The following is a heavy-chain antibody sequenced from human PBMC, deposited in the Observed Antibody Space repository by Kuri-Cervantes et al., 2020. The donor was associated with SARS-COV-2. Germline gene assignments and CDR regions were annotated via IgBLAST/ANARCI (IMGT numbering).Heavy chain of an antibody. J-gene: IGHJ6*02. D-gene: IGHD3-22*01. CDR3: ARDHYYDSSGYSPPNYYYYGMDV. CDR1: GFTFSSYA. Sequence: GESLKISCAASGFTFSSYAMHWVRQAPGRGLEWVAVISYDGSNKYYADPVKGRFTISRDNSKNTLYLQMNSLRAEDTAVYYCARDHYYDSSGYSPPNYYYYGMDVWGQGTTVTVSS. V-gene: IGHV3-30-3*01. CDR2: ISYDGSNK.